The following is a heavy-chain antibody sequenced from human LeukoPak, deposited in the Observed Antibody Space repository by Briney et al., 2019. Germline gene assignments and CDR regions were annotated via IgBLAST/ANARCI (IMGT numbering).Heavy chain of an antibody. J-gene: IGHJ6*02. Sequence: PSETLSLTCTVSGGSVSSGSYYWRWIRQPPGKGLEWIGYIYYSGSTNYNPSLKSRVTISVDTSKNQFSLKLSSVTAADTAVYYCARDEGATVTTRGMDVWGQGTTVTASS. CDR2: IYYSGST. D-gene: IGHD4-17*01. CDR1: GGSVSSGSYY. V-gene: IGHV4-61*01. CDR3: ARDEGATVTTRGMDV.